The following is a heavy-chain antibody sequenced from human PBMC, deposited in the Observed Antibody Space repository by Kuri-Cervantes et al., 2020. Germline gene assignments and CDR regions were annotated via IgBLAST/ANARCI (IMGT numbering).Heavy chain of an antibody. CDR1: GGSISSSSYY. CDR3: ARGRAFDP. J-gene: IGHJ5*02. Sequence: GSLRLSCTVSGGSISSSSYYWGWIRQPPGKGLEWIGSIYYSGTTYYSPSLKSRVTISVDTSKNQFSLRLSSVTAADTAVYYCARGRAFDPWGQGTLVTVSS. V-gene: IGHV4-39*07. CDR2: IYYSGTT.